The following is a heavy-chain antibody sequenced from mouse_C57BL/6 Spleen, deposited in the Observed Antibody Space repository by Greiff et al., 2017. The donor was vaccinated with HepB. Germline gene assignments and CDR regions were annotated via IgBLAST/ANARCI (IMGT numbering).Heavy chain of an antibody. Sequence: VQLQQSGAELARPGASVKLSCKASGYTFTSYGISWVKQRTGQGLEWIGEIYPRSGNTYYNEKFKGKATLTADKASSTAYMELRSLASEDSAVYFCARSRGAGERDDWGQGTTLTVSS. CDR3: ARSRGAGERDD. D-gene: IGHD3-3*01. J-gene: IGHJ2*01. CDR2: IYPRSGNT. CDR1: GYTFTSYG. V-gene: IGHV1-81*01.